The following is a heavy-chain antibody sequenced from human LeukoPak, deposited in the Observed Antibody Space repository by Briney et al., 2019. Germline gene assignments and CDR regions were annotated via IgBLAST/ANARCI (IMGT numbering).Heavy chain of an antibody. CDR2: TVSRGTT. J-gene: IGHJ5*02. CDR3: AKCSTSAYTTGWCNWIDP. CDR1: XXXFTSXA. Sequence: LRLSXXXSXXXFTSXAMNWVRQAPGKGLEWVSSTVSRGTTQYADSVKGRFTVSRDTSKNTLYLQMNSLRADDTAVYYCAKCSTSAYTTGWCNWIDPWGQGTLVTVSS. V-gene: IGHV3-23*01. D-gene: IGHD6-19*01.